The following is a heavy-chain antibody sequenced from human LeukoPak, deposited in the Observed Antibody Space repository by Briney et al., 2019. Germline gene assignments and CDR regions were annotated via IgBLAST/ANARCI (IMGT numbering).Heavy chain of an antibody. V-gene: IGHV5-51*01. CDR1: GYSFTRNW. D-gene: IGHD2-15*01. J-gene: IGHJ4*02. Sequence: NHGESLKISCKASGYSFTRNWIGWVRQMPGKGLEWMGIIYPGDSDTRYSPSFQGQVTISADKSISTAYLQWSSLKASDTAMYYCARSGRLGYCSGGSCFRWDYWGQGTLVTVSS. CDR2: IYPGDSDT. CDR3: ARSGRLGYCSGGSCFRWDY.